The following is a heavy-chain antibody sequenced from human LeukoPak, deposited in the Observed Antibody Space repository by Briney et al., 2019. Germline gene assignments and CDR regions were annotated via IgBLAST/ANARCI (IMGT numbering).Heavy chain of an antibody. CDR3: ASEVPRFDY. J-gene: IGHJ4*02. CDR1: GFTFSSYA. Sequence: GRPLRLSCAASGFTFSSYAMHWVRQAPGKGLEWVAVISYDGSNKYYADSVKGRFTISRDNSKNTLYLQMNSLRAEDTAVYYCASEVPRFDYWGQGTLVTVSS. V-gene: IGHV3-30*04. CDR2: ISYDGSNK.